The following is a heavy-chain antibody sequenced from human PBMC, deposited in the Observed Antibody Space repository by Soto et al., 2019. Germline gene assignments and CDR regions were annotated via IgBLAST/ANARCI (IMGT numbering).Heavy chain of an antibody. CDR1: GYTFTSNG. D-gene: IGHD2-21*02. V-gene: IGHV1-18*01. Sequence: GASVKLSCKDSGYTFTSNGISWVRQAPGQGLEWMGWISAYNGNTNYAQKLQGRVTMTTDTSTTTVFMELSSLRSDDTAVYYCARGGHIAVVTASFDYWGQGTLVTVSS. J-gene: IGHJ4*02. CDR3: ARGGHIAVVTASFDY. CDR2: ISAYNGNT.